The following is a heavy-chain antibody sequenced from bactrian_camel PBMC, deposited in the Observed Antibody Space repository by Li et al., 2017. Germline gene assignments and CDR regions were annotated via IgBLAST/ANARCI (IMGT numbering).Heavy chain of an antibody. D-gene: IGHD2*01. V-gene: IGHV3-3*01. J-gene: IGHJ4*01. Sequence: HVQLVESGGGSVQAGGSLRLSCVASGVTYNIYCMGWFRQPPGKEREGVAVIWSAGSAGPSPFYADSVKGRFTISQDNAKNMVHLQMTNLKPEDTATYYCAAEQYSVGRCQPLLLGNKGQGTQVTVS. CDR2: IWSAGSAGPSP. CDR1: GVTYNIYC.